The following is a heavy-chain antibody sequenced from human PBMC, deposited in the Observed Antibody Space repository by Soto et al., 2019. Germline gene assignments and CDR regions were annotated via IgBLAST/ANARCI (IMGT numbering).Heavy chain of an antibody. CDR2: ISRSGTSI. CDR3: ASFIDGDSGDF. CDR1: GFTFSDYG. Sequence: EVQLEESGGGLVKPGGPLRLSCAASGFTFSDYGMNWVRQAPGKGLEWVAFISRSGTSINYADSVKGRFTISRDNAKNSLSLQMNSLRAEDTAVYYCASFIDGDSGDFWGQGTLVTVSS. D-gene: IGHD4-17*01. V-gene: IGHV3-21*01. J-gene: IGHJ4*02.